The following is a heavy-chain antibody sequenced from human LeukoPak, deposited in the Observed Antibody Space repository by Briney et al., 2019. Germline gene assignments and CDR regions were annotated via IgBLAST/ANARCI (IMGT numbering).Heavy chain of an antibody. J-gene: IGHJ5*02. CDR2: MSYDGKSE. V-gene: IGHV3-30*03. CDR1: GFTLSTYG. Sequence: PGGSLRRSCAASGFTLSTYGMHWVRQAPGKGLEWVAMMSYDGKSEYYGDSVKGRFAISRDISNNALYMQMNSLRAEDTAVYYCARDLYGSGWYNYLDPWGQGALVTVSS. CDR3: ARDLYGSGWYNYLDP. D-gene: IGHD6-19*01.